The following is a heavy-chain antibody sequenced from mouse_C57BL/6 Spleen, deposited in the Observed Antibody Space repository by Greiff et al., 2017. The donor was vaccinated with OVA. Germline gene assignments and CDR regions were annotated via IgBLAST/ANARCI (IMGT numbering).Heavy chain of an antibody. CDR3: TRDLGTEYFDY. CDR1: GFTFSSYA. J-gene: IGHJ2*01. V-gene: IGHV5-9-1*02. D-gene: IGHD4-1*01. CDR2: ISSGGDYI. Sequence: EVKVVESGEGLVKPGGSLKLSCAASGFTFSSYAMSWVRQTPEKRLEWVAYISSGGDYIYYADTVKGRFTISRDNARNTLYLQMSSLKSEDTAMYYCTRDLGTEYFDYWGQGTTLTVSS.